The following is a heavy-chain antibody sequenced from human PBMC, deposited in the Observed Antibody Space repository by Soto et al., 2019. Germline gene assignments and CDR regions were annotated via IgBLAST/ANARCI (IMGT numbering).Heavy chain of an antibody. J-gene: IGHJ5*02. D-gene: IGHD3-10*01. CDR3: AAFSSFDWFDP. Sequence: GGSLRLSCAASGFTFSSYAMSWVRQAPGKGLEWVSAISGCGGSTYYADSVKGRVTISRDNSKNKLYLQMNSLRAEDTAVSYCAAFSSFDWFDPWGQGTLVTVSS. CDR1: GFTFSSYA. CDR2: ISGCGGST. V-gene: IGHV3-23*01.